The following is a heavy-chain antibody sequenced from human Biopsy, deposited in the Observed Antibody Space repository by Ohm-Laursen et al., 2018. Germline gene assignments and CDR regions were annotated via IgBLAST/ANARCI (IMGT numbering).Heavy chain of an antibody. CDR1: GDSVTKYY. J-gene: IGHJ6*02. Sequence: TLPLTCTVSGDSVTKYYWGWIRQPPGKGLEWIGHIYYSVMTNYNPSLQSRVSISVDTSRNQVSLTLSSVTAADTAVYYCARDSGILNYGNFKYYHYYGMDVWGQGTKVTVSS. D-gene: IGHD4-11*01. CDR2: IYYSVMT. V-gene: IGHV4-59*02. CDR3: ARDSGILNYGNFKYYHYYGMDV.